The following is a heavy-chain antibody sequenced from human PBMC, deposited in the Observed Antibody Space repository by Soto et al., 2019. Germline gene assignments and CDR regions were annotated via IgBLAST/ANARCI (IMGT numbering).Heavy chain of an antibody. D-gene: IGHD6-13*01. V-gene: IGHV3-21*01. J-gene: IGHJ5*02. Sequence: GGSLRLSCAASGFTFRSFTMNWVRQAPGKGLEWVSTISSNSAYIYYTDALRGRFTISRDNAKNSLHLQMNSMRAEDTAVYYCTRDASRDSSARGWFDPWGPGTLVTVSS. CDR2: ISSNSAYI. CDR3: TRDASRDSSARGWFDP. CDR1: GFTFRSFT.